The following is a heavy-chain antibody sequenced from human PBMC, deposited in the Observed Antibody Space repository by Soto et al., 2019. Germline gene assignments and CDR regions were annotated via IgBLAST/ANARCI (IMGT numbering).Heavy chain of an antibody. J-gene: IGHJ5*02. Sequence: PSETLSLTCAVSGGSISTSSYYWGWIRQPPGKGLEWIGTIYYSGSTYYNPSLKSRITISVDTSKNQFSLRLSSVTATDTAVYYCARVSSPGHYNWFDPWGQGTLVTAPQ. D-gene: IGHD6-13*01. V-gene: IGHV4-39*01. CDR3: ARVSSPGHYNWFDP. CDR2: IYYSGST. CDR1: GGSISTSSYY.